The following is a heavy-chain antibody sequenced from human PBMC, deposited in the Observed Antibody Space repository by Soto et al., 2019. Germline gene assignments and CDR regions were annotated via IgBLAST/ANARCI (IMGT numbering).Heavy chain of an antibody. J-gene: IGHJ4*02. CDR2: IDSRGRTL. Sequence: LRLSCAASGFTFSDYSMSWIRQAPGKGLEWLAFIDSRGRTLSYADSVKGRFTISRDNAKNSLYLQMHSLRADDTAVYYCARQAARNYIDSWGQGDVVTVSS. CDR1: GFTFSDYS. D-gene: IGHD6-6*01. V-gene: IGHV3-11*01. CDR3: ARQAARNYIDS.